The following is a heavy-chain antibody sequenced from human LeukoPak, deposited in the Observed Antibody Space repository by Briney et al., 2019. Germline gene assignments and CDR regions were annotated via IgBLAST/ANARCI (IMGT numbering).Heavy chain of an antibody. Sequence: SETLSLTCTVSGASISSYYWSWIRQPPGKGLEWIGYIYYSGSTNYNPSLKSRVTISVDTSKNQFSLKLSSVTAADTAVYYCARHTIPPYWGQGTLVTVSS. CDR3: ARHTIPPY. CDR1: GASISSYY. D-gene: IGHD2-2*02. CDR2: IYYSGST. V-gene: IGHV4-59*08. J-gene: IGHJ4*02.